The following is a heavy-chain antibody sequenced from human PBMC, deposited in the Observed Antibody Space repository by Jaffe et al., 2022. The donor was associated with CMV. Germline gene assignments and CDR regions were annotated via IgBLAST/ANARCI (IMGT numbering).Heavy chain of an antibody. CDR1: GGSFSGYY. Sequence: QVQLQQWGAGLLKPSETLSLTCAVYGGSFSGYYWSWIRQPPGKGLEWIGEINHSGSTNYNPSLKSRVTISVDTSKNQFSLKLSSVTAADTAVYYCARSRGPGKSYGMDVWGQGTTVTVSS. V-gene: IGHV4-34*01. CDR3: ARSRGPGKSYGMDV. J-gene: IGHJ6*02. CDR2: INHSGST. D-gene: IGHD3-10*01.